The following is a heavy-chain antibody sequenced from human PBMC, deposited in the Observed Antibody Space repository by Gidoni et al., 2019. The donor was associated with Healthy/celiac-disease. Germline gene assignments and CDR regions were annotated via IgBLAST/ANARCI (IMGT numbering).Heavy chain of an antibody. V-gene: IGHV3-74*01. CDR3: LRSGGSGFDY. J-gene: IGHJ4*02. CDR2: INSDGSST. Sequence: AAPGFTFSSYWMHWVRQAPGKGLVWVSRINSDGSSTSYADSVEGRFTVSRDKDKNTLYLQMNSLRDEDTDVYYCLRSGGSGFDYWGQGTLVTVSS. CDR1: GFTFSSYW. D-gene: IGHD2-15*01.